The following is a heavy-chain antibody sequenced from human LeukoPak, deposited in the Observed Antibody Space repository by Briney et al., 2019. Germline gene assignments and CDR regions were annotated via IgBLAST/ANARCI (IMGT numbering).Heavy chain of an antibody. CDR3: AKNGARSPFDY. J-gene: IGHJ4*02. V-gene: IGHV4-39*07. CDR1: GGSISSSSYY. CDR2: IYYSGST. D-gene: IGHD2-8*01. Sequence: PSETLSLTCTVSGGSISSSSYYWGWIRQPPGKGLEWIGSIYYSGSTYYNPSLKSRVTISVDTSKNQFSLKLSSVTAADTAVYYCAKNGARSPFDYWGQGTLVTVSS.